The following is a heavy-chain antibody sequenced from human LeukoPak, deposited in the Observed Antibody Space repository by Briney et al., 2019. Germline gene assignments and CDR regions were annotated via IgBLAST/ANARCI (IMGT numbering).Heavy chain of an antibody. CDR1: GYTFTGYY. J-gene: IGHJ3*02. Sequence: ASVKVSCKASGYTFTGYYLHWVRQAPGQGLEWMGWNKADSGGTNYAQRFQGRVTMTRDTSISTAYMDLNRLRSDDTAVYHCVTSGYPYNAFDIWGQGTMVTVSS. V-gene: IGHV1-2*02. CDR2: NKADSGGT. CDR3: VTSGYPYNAFDI. D-gene: IGHD3-22*01.